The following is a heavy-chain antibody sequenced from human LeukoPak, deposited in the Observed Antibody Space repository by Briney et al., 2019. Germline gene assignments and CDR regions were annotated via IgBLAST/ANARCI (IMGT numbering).Heavy chain of an antibody. D-gene: IGHD2-2*01. CDR2: INHSGST. CDR3: ASGYCSSTSCHSGYFQH. Sequence: SETLSLTCAVYDGSFSGYYWSWIRQPPGKGLEWIGEINHSGSTNYNPSLKSRVTISVDTSKNQFSLKLSSVTAADTAVYYCASGYCSSTSCHSGYFQHWGQGTLVTVSS. J-gene: IGHJ1*01. CDR1: DGSFSGYY. V-gene: IGHV4-34*01.